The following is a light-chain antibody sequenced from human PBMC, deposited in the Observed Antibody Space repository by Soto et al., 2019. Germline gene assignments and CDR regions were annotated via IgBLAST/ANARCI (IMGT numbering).Light chain of an antibody. CDR3: QVWDNSADHQGV. CDR2: DDD. Sequence: SSDLTQPASVSLAPGQTARITCVGNKFGSKNMNWYQQKSGQAPVLVVYDDDDRPAGIPDRFSGSSSGDTATLTISRVEAGDEADYYCQVWDNSADHQGVFGSGTKV. CDR1: KFGSKN. J-gene: IGLJ1*01. V-gene: IGLV3-21*02.